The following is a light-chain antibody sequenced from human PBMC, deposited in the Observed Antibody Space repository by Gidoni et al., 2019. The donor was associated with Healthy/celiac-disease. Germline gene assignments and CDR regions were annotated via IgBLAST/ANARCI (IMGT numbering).Light chain of an antibody. Sequence: DIQMTQSPSSLSASVGDRVTITCRASQSISSYLNWYQQKPGKAPKLLIYAASSLQSGVPSRFRGSGSGTYFTLTISSLQPEDFATYYCQQSYSTLVFGPGTKVDIK. CDR1: QSISSY. J-gene: IGKJ3*01. V-gene: IGKV1-39*01. CDR2: AAS. CDR3: QQSYSTLV.